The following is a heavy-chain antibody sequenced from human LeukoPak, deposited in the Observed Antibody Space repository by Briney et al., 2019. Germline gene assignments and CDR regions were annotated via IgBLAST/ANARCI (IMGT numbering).Heavy chain of an antibody. Sequence: SVKVSCKASGGTFSSYAIGWVRQAPGQGLEWMGGIIPIFGTANYAQKFQGRVTITADESTSTAYMELSSLRSEDTAVYYCAAGHYYYYGMDVWGQGTTVTVSS. CDR1: GGTFSSYA. CDR2: IIPIFGTA. V-gene: IGHV1-69*13. CDR3: AAGHYYYYGMDV. J-gene: IGHJ6*02.